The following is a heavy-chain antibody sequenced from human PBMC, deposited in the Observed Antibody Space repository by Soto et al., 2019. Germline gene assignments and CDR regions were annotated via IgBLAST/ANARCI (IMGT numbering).Heavy chain of an antibody. CDR3: ARGTPSPLIVRSSRGPWFDH. CDR2: MYYGGRT. J-gene: IGHJ5*02. CDR1: GGSISSYY. D-gene: IGHD2-15*01. Sequence: TLSLTCTVSGGSISSYYWSWIRQPPGKGLEWIGYMYYGGRTNYNPSLKSRVTISVDTSKMQVSLKLSSVTAADTAVYFCARGTPSPLIVRSSRGPWFDHWGQGTLVTVSS. V-gene: IGHV4-59*08.